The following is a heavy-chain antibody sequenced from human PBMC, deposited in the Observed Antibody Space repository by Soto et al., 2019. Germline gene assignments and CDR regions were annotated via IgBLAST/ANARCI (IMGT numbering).Heavy chain of an antibody. Sequence: GGSLRLSCAASGFTFSSYAMSWVRQAPGKGLEWVSAISGSGGSTYYADSVKGRFTISRDNSKNTLYLQMNSLRAEDTAVYYCAKSLWGSPYKPYCWFDPWGQGTLVTVSS. CDR3: AKSLWGSPYKPYCWFDP. D-gene: IGHD3-16*01. CDR1: GFTFSSYA. CDR2: ISGSGGST. J-gene: IGHJ5*02. V-gene: IGHV3-23*01.